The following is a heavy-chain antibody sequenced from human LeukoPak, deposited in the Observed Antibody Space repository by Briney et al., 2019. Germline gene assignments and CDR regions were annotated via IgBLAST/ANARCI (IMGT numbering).Heavy chain of an antibody. V-gene: IGHV5-51*01. CDR2: IYPGDSDT. J-gene: IGHJ4*02. CDR1: GYSFTTYW. D-gene: IGHD2-15*01. CDR3: ARGRYCSGGNCYFDC. Sequence: GESLKISCKGSGYSFTTYWIGWVRQMPGKGLEWMGIIYPGDSDTRYIPSFQGQVTISADKSISTAYLQWSSLKASDTAMYYCARGRYCSGGNCYFDCWGQGTLVTVSS.